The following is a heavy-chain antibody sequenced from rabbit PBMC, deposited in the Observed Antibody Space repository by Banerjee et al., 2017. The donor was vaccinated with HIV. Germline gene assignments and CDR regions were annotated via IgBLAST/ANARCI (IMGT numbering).Heavy chain of an antibody. V-gene: IGHV1S45*01. CDR2: INIVTGKS. CDR3: AIVVVVFIGTTCSL. CDR1: GVSFNDKDV. D-gene: IGHD1-1*01. Sequence: QEQLEESGGGLVKPEGSLTLTCKASGVSFNDKDVMCWVRQAPGKGLEWITCINIVTGKSIRAGWTTGRFCMARPRSPWVSIRPACLPAARTAIYLCAIVVVVFIGTTCSLGGPGTL. J-gene: IGHJ6*01.